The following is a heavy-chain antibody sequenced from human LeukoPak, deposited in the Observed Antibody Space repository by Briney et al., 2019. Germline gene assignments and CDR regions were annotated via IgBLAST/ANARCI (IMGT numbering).Heavy chain of an antibody. Sequence: GGSLRLSCAASGFTFSDYYMSWIRQAPGKGLEWVSYISSSGSTIYYADSVKGRFTISRDNAKNSLYLQMNSLRAEDTAVYYCARSSGYYSSLFYMHVWGKGTTVTVSS. J-gene: IGHJ6*03. CDR3: ARSSGYYSSLFYMHV. V-gene: IGHV3-11*04. D-gene: IGHD3-22*01. CDR1: GFTFSDYY. CDR2: ISSSGSTI.